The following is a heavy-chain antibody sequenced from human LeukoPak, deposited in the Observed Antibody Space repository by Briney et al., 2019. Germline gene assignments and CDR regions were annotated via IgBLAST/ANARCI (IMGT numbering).Heavy chain of an antibody. CDR3: ARVRLAHFDY. CDR1: GGSISSYY. D-gene: IGHD6-19*01. Sequence: SETLSLTCTVSGGSISSYYWSWIRQPPGKGLEWIGYIYYSGSTNYNPSLKSRVTISVDTSKNQFSLKLGSVTAADTAVYYCARVRLAHFDYWGQGTLVTVSS. J-gene: IGHJ4*02. V-gene: IGHV4-59*01. CDR2: IYYSGST.